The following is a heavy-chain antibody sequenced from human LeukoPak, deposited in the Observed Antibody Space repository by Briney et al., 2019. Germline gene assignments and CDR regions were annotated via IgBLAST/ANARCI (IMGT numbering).Heavy chain of an antibody. CDR1: GGSIRSYY. J-gene: IGHJ5*02. CDR2: IYYSWNT. CDR3: ARHSTWFDP. Sequence: AETLSLTCTVSGGSIRSYYWTWIRQPPGKGLEWIGYIYYSWNTNYNPSLKSRVTISVDTSKNQLSMKLTSVTAADTAVYYCARHSTWFDPWGQGTLVTVSS. V-gene: IGHV4-59*08.